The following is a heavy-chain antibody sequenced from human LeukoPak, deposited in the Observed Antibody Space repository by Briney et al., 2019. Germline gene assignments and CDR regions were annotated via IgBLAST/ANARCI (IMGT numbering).Heavy chain of an antibody. J-gene: IGHJ5*02. D-gene: IGHD3-3*01. CDR1: GGSISSYY. Sequence: PSETLSLTCTVYGGSISSYYWSWIRQPPGKGLEWIGYIYYSGSTNYNPSLKSRVTISVDTSKNQFSLKLSSVTAADTAVYYCARRGQDFWSGGWFDPWGQGTLVTVSS. CDR3: ARRGQDFWSGGWFDP. CDR2: IYYSGST. V-gene: IGHV4-59*01.